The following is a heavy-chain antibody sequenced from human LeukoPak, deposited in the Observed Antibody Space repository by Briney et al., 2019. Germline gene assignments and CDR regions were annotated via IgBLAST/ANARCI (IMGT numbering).Heavy chain of an antibody. CDR1: GYTLTDYY. D-gene: IGHD3-22*01. CDR2: INPNSGGT. J-gene: IGHJ4*02. V-gene: IGHV1-2*06. Sequence: ASVKVSCKASGYTLTDYYMHWVRQAPGQGLEWMGRINPNSGGTNYAQEFQGRVTMTRDTSISTVYMELSWLRSDDTAVYYCARVGYYESSGYYEYWGQGTLVTVSS. CDR3: ARVGYYESSGYYEY.